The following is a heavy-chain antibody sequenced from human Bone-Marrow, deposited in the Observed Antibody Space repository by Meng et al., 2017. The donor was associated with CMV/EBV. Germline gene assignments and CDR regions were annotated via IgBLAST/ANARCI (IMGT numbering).Heavy chain of an antibody. Sequence: ASVKVSCKASGYTFTSHYIHWVRQAPGQGLEWMGIINPSGDRTRDAQKFQGRVTMTRDTSISTAYMELSRLRSDDTAVYYCARADSASVSPCFPPLVQGTLVTVSS. V-gene: IGHV1-46*01. J-gene: IGHJ5*02. CDR3: ARADSASVSPCFPP. D-gene: IGHD2-15*01. CDR1: GYTFTSHY. CDR2: INPSGDRT.